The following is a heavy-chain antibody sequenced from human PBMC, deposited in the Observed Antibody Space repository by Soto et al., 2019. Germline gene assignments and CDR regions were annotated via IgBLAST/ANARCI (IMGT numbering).Heavy chain of an antibody. CDR3: ARLTGSSTIFDY. J-gene: IGHJ4*02. Sequence: EVQLVESGGGLVQPGGSLRLSCAASGFAFSSYEMNWVRQAPGKGLEWVSYISSSGSTIYYADSVKGRFTISRDNAKNSLYLQMNSLRAEDTAVYYCARLTGSSTIFDYWGQGTLVTVSS. CDR1: GFAFSSYE. D-gene: IGHD6-6*01. CDR2: ISSSGSTI. V-gene: IGHV3-48*03.